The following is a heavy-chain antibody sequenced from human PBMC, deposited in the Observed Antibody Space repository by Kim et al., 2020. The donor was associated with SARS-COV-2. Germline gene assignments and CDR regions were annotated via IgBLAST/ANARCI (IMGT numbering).Heavy chain of an antibody. Sequence: GESLRLSCAASGFTFSTYGLTWVRQAPGKGLEWVSNHDPDDRTYYADSVKGRFTISRDNSKNMLYLQMNSLRVDDTAVYYCAKDRRPALAGPPGEDFWGQGTLVTVSS. J-gene: IGHJ4*02. CDR2: NHDPDDRT. CDR1: GFTFSTYG. CDR3: AKDRRPALAGPPGEDF. V-gene: IGHV3-23*01. D-gene: IGHD6-19*01.